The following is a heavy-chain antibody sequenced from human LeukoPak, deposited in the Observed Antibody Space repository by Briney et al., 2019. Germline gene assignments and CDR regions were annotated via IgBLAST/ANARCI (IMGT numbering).Heavy chain of an antibody. Sequence: GESLKISCKGLGYSFNNYWNAWVRQRPGKGLEWMGIIYPGGSETRYDPSFQGQVTLSADSSTSTAYLQWSSLRASDTAMYYCARASRDGYNQNFDHWGQGTLVTVSS. J-gene: IGHJ4*02. CDR2: IYPGGSET. V-gene: IGHV5-51*01. D-gene: IGHD5-24*01. CDR1: GYSFNNYW. CDR3: ARASRDGYNQNFDH.